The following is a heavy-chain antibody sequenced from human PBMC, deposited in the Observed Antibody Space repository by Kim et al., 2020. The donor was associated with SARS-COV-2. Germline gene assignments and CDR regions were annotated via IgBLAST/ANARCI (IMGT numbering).Heavy chain of an antibody. Sequence: SETLSLTCTVSGGSISSYYWSWIRQPPGKGLEWIGYIYYSGSTNYNPSLKSRVTISVDTSKNQFSLKLSSVTAADTAVYYCAISIAAAGTSRGYYYYGM. D-gene: IGHD6-13*01. CDR1: GGSISSYY. J-gene: IGHJ6*01. V-gene: IGHV4-59*01. CDR3: AISIAAAGTSRGYYYYGM. CDR2: IYYSGST.